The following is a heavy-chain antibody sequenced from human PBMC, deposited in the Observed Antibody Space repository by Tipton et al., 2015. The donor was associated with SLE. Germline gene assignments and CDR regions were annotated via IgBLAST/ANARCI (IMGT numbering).Heavy chain of an antibody. Sequence: TLSLTCTVSGGPIRGFYGSWIRQPPGKGLEWIGYIYNSGSTNYNPSLKSRVPMSVDTSKSQFSLKLNSVTAADTAVYYCARDSPTVAGTFDSWGQGTLVIVS. J-gene: IGHJ4*02. CDR1: GGPIRGFY. V-gene: IGHV4-59*12. CDR2: IYNSGST. CDR3: ARDSPTVAGTFDS. D-gene: IGHD6-19*01.